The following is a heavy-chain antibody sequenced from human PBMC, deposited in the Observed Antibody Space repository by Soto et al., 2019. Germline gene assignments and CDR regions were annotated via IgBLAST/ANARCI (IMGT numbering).Heavy chain of an antibody. J-gene: IGHJ4*02. CDR1: GGSISSGGYY. CDR2: IYYSGST. D-gene: IGHD3-22*01. Sequence: QVQLQESGPGLVKPSQTLSLTCTVSGGSISSGGYYWSWIRQHPGKGLEWIGYIYYSGSTYYNPSLKSRVTTSVERSKNQSSLGRSSVTAADTAVYYFARASYYYDSSGYYYFFDYWGEGTLVTVFS. CDR3: ARASYYYDSSGYYYFFDY. V-gene: IGHV4-31*03.